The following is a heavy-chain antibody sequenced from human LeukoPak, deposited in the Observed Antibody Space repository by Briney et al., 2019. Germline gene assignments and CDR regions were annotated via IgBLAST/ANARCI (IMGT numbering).Heavy chain of an antibody. V-gene: IGHV3-30*02. J-gene: IGHJ4*02. CDR3: AKGAYYAD. D-gene: IGHD3-3*01. CDR1: GFTFISYG. CDR2: IRYDGSNK. Sequence: PGRSLRLSCAASGFTFISYGMHWVRQAPGKGLEWVTFIRYDGSNKYYADSVKGRFIISRDNSKNTLYLQMNSLRAEDTAVYYCAKGAYYADWGQGTLVTVSS.